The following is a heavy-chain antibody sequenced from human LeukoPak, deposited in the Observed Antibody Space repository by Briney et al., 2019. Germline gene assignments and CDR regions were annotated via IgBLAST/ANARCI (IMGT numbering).Heavy chain of an antibody. CDR3: ARAGELRYMDV. CDR1: GGSFSGYY. D-gene: IGHD3-16*01. Sequence: SETLSLTCAVYGGSFSGYYWSWIRQPLGKGLEWIGEINHSGSTNYNPSLKSRVTISVDTSKNQFSLKLSSVTAADTAVYYCARAGELRYMDVWGKGTAVTVSS. CDR2: INHSGST. J-gene: IGHJ6*03. V-gene: IGHV4-34*01.